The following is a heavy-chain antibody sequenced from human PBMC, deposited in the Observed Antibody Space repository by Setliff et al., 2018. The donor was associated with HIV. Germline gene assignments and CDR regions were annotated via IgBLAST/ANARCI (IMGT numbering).Heavy chain of an antibody. CDR2: ISAYNGNT. V-gene: IGHV1-18*01. CDR1: GYTFTSYG. D-gene: IGHD3-22*01. Sequence: GASVKVSCKASGYTFTSYGFNWVRQAPGQGLEWMGWISAYNGNTNYAQKLQGRVTMTTDTSTSTAYMELRSLRSDDTAVYYCVRDESSYYDSSGYLVFDHWGQGTLVTVSS. CDR3: VRDESSYYDSSGYLVFDH. J-gene: IGHJ4*02.